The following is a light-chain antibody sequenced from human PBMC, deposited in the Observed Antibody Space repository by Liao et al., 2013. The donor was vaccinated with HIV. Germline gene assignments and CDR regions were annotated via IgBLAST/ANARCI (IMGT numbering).Light chain of an antibody. CDR2: YDT. J-gene: IGLJ1*01. V-gene: IGLV3-21*04. Sequence: SFVLTQPPSVSVAPGKTASITCGGSNIGSKSVHWYQQKPGQAPVLVIYYDTERPSGVPERFSGSSYGNTATLTISGTQAVDEATYYCQVWDSTTDHFVFGTGTKVTVL. CDR1: NIGSKS. CDR3: QVWDSTTDHFV.